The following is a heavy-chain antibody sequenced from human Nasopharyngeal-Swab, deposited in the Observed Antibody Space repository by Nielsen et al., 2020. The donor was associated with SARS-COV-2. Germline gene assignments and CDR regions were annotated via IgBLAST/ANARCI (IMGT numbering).Heavy chain of an antibody. CDR3: ARDDVGGAFDI. CDR1: GFTFSSYA. V-gene: IGHV3-64*01. CDR2: ITSNGGST. Sequence: GESLKISCAASGFTFSSYAMHWVRQAPGKGLEYISGITSNGGSTYSANSVKGRFTISRDNSKNMLYLQMGSLRSEDMAVYYCARDDVGGAFDIWGQGTMVTVSS. J-gene: IGHJ3*02. D-gene: IGHD3-16*01.